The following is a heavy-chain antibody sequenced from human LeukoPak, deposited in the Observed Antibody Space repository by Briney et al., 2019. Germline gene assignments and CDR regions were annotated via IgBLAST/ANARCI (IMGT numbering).Heavy chain of an antibody. CDR2: SYWDDDK. V-gene: IGHV2-5*02. CDR1: GLSLNTSGVG. CDR3: AHLLVSGYQDFDY. D-gene: IGHD3-22*01. Sequence: ESGPTLVNPTQTLALTCTFSGLSLNTSGVGVGWMRQPPGKALEWLALSYWDDDKRYSPSRKNRLTITNDSSKNQVVLTMTSMEPVDTATYYCAHLLVSGYQDFDYWGQGTLVTVSS. J-gene: IGHJ4*02.